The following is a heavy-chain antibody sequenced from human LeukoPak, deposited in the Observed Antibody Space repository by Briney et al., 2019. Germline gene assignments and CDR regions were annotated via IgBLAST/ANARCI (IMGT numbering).Heavy chain of an antibody. CDR2: MNGEGTTI. CDR3: ATARNFRFEY. D-gene: IGHD1-7*01. Sequence: GGSLRLSCATSGLTFRTTWMHWVRQAPGKGLMWVSRMNGEGTTIDYADSVRGRFTVSRDYAKNTLFLQMNNLRTEDTALYFCATARNFRFEYWGQGSLVIVSA. V-gene: IGHV3-74*01. J-gene: IGHJ4*02. CDR1: GLTFRTTW.